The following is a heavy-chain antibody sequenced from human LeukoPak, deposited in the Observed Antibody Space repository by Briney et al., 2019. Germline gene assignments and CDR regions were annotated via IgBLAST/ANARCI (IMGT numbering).Heavy chain of an antibody. CDR2: MNPNSGNT. V-gene: IGHV1-8*02. D-gene: IGHD3-16*02. J-gene: IGHJ5*02. CDR3: ARRSLYYDYVWGSYRPNDNWFDP. CDR1: GYTFTSYD. Sequence: GASVKVSCKASGYTFTSYDINWVRQATGQGLEWMGWMNPNSGNTGYAQKFQGRVTMTRNTSISTAYMELSSLRSEDTAVYYCARRSLYYDYVWGSYRPNDNWFDPWGQGTLVTVSS.